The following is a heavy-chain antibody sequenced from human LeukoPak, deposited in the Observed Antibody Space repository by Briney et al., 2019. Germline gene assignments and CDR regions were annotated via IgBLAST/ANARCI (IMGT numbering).Heavy chain of an antibody. CDR3: ARGYCGGDCFDY. V-gene: IGHV3-21*01. Sequence: RGSLRLSCAASGFTFSSYSMNWVRQAPGKGLEWVSSISSSSSYIYYADSVKGRFTISRDNAKNSLYLQMNSLRAEDTAVYYCARGYCGGDCFDYWGQGTLVTVSS. J-gene: IGHJ4*02. CDR2: ISSSSSYI. CDR1: GFTFSSYS. D-gene: IGHD2-21*01.